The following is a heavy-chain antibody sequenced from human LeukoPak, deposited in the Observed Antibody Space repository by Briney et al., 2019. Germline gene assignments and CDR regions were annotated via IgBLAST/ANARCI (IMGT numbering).Heavy chain of an antibody. V-gene: IGHV3-30*04. CDR1: GFTFSSYA. Sequence: GGSLRLSCAASGFTFSSYAMHWVRQAPGKGLEWVAVISYDGSNKYYADSVKGRFTISRDNSKNTLYLQMNSLRAEDTAVYYCARDRSLGAYYYYTDVWGKGTTVTVSS. D-gene: IGHD3-16*01. CDR2: ISYDGSNK. J-gene: IGHJ6*03. CDR3: ARDRSLGAYYYYTDV.